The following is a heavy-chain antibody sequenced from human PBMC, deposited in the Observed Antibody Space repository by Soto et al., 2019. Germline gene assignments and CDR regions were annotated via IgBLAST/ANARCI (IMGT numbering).Heavy chain of an antibody. CDR3: ARDGLDIVVVPAATYYYYYYMDV. CDR2: INAGNGNT. J-gene: IGHJ6*03. CDR1: GYTFTSYA. Sequence: QVQLVQSGAEVKKPGASVKVSCKASGYTFTSYAMHWVRQAPGQRLEWMGWINAGNGNTKYSQKFQGRVTITRDTSASTAYMELSSLRSEDTAVYYCARDGLDIVVVPAATYYYYYYMDVWGKGTTVTVSS. D-gene: IGHD2-2*03. V-gene: IGHV1-3*01.